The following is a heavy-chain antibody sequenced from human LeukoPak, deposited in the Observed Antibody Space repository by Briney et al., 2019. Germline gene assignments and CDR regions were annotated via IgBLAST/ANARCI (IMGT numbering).Heavy chain of an antibody. V-gene: IGHV4-39*07. CDR1: GGSISSSSYY. D-gene: IGHD6-6*01. CDR2: FYYSGST. CDR3: ARGRGYGSSLYYYYMDV. Sequence: SETLSLTCTVSGGSISSSSYYWGWIRQPPGKGLEWIGSFYYSGSTYYNPSLKSRVTISVDTSKNQFSLKLSSVTAADTAVYYCARGRGYGSSLYYYYMDVWGKGTTVTVSS. J-gene: IGHJ6*03.